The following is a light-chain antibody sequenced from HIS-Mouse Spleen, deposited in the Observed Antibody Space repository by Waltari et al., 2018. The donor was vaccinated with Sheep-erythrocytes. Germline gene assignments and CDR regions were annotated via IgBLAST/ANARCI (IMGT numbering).Light chain of an antibody. Sequence: QSALTQPPSASGSPGQSVTISCTGTSSDVGGYNYVSWYQQHPGKAPKLMIYEVSKRPSGVPARFSGSKSGNTASLTVSGLQAEDEADYYCSSYAGSNNWVFGGWTKLTVL. J-gene: IGLJ3*02. CDR2: EVS. CDR1: SSDVGGYNY. CDR3: SSYAGSNNWV. V-gene: IGLV2-8*01.